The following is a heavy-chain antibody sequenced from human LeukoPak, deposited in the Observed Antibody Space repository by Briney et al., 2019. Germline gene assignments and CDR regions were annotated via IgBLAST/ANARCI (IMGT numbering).Heavy chain of an antibody. V-gene: IGHV3-53*01. CDR3: ARDRAAGGIAAAGTFWFDP. J-gene: IGHJ5*02. CDR2: IYSGDNT. Sequence: GGSLRLSCAASGFTVSTNYMSWVRQAPGKGLEWVSVIYSGDNTYYADSVQGRFTISRDNAKNSLYLQMNSLRAEDTAVYYCARDRAAGGIAAAGTFWFDPWGQGTLVTVSS. D-gene: IGHD6-13*01. CDR1: GFTVSTNY.